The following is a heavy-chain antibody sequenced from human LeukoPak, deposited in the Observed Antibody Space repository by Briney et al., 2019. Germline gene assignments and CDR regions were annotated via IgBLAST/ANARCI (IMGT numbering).Heavy chain of an antibody. V-gene: IGHV4-39*07. D-gene: IGHD4-17*01. J-gene: IGHJ4*02. CDR2: IYYSGST. CDR1: GGSISSSDFY. Sequence: SETLSLTCTVSGGSISSSDFYWGWIRQPPGKGLEWIGSIYYSGSTYYNPSLKSRVTISVDRSKNQFSLKLSSVTAADTAVYYCARIYGDHYYFDYWGQGALVTVSS. CDR3: ARIYGDHYYFDY.